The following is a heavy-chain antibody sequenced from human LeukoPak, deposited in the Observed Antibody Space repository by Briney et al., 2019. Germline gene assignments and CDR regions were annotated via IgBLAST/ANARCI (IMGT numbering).Heavy chain of an antibody. D-gene: IGHD2-2*01. Sequence: GGSLRLSCAASGFTFSSYSMNWVRQAPGKGLEWVSSISSSSSYIYYADSVKGRFTISRDNAKNPLYLQMNSLRAEDTAVYYCARIVVVPAAMGFDYWGQGTLVTVSS. CDR2: ISSSSSYI. CDR1: GFTFSSYS. J-gene: IGHJ4*02. V-gene: IGHV3-21*01. CDR3: ARIVVVPAAMGFDY.